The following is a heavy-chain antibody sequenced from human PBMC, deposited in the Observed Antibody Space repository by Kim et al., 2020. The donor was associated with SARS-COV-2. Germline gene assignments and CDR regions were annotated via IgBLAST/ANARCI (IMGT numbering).Heavy chain of an antibody. J-gene: IGHJ4*02. V-gene: IGHV4-34*01. CDR2: INHSGTT. CDR3: ASEISGTVTMDY. CDR1: GGSFSGYY. Sequence: SETLSLTCAVYGGSFSGYYWSWIRQPPGKGLEWIGEINHSGTTKYNPSLESRVTISLDTSKSQFSMKLSSVTAADTAVYYCASEISGTVTMDYWDRGTLVTVSS. D-gene: IGHD4-17*01.